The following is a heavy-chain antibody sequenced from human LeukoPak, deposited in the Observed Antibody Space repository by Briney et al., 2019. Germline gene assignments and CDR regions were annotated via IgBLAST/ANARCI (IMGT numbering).Heavy chain of an antibody. Sequence: PGGSLRLSCAASGFTVSTNYMNWVRQAPGKGLEWVSDISDDDTRTYYADSVKGRFTISRDNSKNTLYLQMDSLRAEDTALYYCAKEDDILTGSFDSWGQGTLVTVSS. CDR1: GFTVSTNY. D-gene: IGHD3-9*01. J-gene: IGHJ4*02. CDR3: AKEDDILTGSFDS. V-gene: IGHV3-23*01. CDR2: ISDDDTRT.